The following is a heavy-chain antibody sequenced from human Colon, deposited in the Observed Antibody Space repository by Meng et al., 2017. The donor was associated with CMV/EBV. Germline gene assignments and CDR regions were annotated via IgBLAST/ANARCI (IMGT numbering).Heavy chain of an antibody. CDR1: EFIFNNHG. D-gene: IGHD2-21*01. V-gene: IGHV3-30*02. Sequence: GGSLRLSCAASEFIFNNHGIHWLRQAPGKGLEWLLFIDINGQNRYNVDIVKGRFTISRDNSKNTLSLQMNSLRAEDTAVYYCAKGPIASGHDLVLGKCGGDCLDYWGQGTLVTVSS. CDR3: AKGPIASGHDLVLGKCGGDCLDY. CDR2: IDINGQNR. J-gene: IGHJ4*02.